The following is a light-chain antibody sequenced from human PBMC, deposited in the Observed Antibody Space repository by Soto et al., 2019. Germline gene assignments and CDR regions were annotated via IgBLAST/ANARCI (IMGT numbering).Light chain of an antibody. CDR3: QQYGNPPPYS. CDR2: GAS. Sequence: EIVLTQSPGTLSLSPGERATLSCRASQSVSRSLLAWYQQKPGQAPRLLIYGASTRATGIADRFSGSGSGTDFTLTSSRLEPEDFAVYYWQQYGNPPPYSFGQGTKLEIK. J-gene: IGKJ2*03. CDR1: QSVSRSL. V-gene: IGKV3-20*01.